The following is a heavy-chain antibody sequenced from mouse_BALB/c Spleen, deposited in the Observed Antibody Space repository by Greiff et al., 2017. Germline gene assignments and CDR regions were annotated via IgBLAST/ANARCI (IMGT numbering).Heavy chain of an antibody. Sequence: EVQLVESGGGLVQPGGSRKLSCAASGFTFSSFGMHWVRQAPEKGLEWVAYISSGSSTIYYADTVKGRFTISRDNPKNTLFLQMTSLRSEDTAMYYCARITGTYYAMDYWGQGTSVTVSS. CDR3: ARITGTYYAMDY. CDR1: GFTFSSFG. J-gene: IGHJ4*01. CDR2: ISSGSSTI. D-gene: IGHD4-1*01. V-gene: IGHV5-17*02.